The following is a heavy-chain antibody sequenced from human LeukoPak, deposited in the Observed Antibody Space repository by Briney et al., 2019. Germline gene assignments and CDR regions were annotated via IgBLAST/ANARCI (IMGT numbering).Heavy chain of an antibody. CDR2: INPSGGST. Sequence: VKVSCKASGYTFTGYYMHWVRQAPGQGLEWMGIINPSGGSTSYAQKFQGRVTMTRDMSTSTVYMELSSLRSEDTAVYHCARAWSGGHNYFGGYWGQGTLVTVSS. D-gene: IGHD5-24*01. CDR1: GYTFTGYY. V-gene: IGHV1-46*01. J-gene: IGHJ4*02. CDR3: ARAWSGGHNYFGGY.